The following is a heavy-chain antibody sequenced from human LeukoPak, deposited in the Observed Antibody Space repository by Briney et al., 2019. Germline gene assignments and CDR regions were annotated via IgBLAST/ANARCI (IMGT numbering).Heavy chain of an antibody. CDR1: GYSFTSSW. Sequence: GESLKISLMRPGYSFTSSWIGRVRQMPGKGLEWMGIIYPGDSDTRYSPSFQGQVTISADKSISTAYLQWSSLKASDTAMYYCARYYYDSSRYCRGVGYWAQGTLVTVSS. CDR2: IYPGDSDT. D-gene: IGHD3-22*01. V-gene: IGHV5-51*01. CDR3: ARYYYDSSRYCRGVGY. J-gene: IGHJ4*02.